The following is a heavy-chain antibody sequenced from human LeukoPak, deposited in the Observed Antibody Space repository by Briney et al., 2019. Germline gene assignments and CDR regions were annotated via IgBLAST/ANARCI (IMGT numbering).Heavy chain of an antibody. CDR2: IYYSGST. D-gene: IGHD3-10*01. CDR1: GGSISSYY. V-gene: IGHV4-59*01. CDR3: ARGTPDYYGSGSHSLDY. J-gene: IGHJ4*02. Sequence: SETLSLTCTVSGGSISSYYWSWIRQPPGKGLEWIGYIYYSGSTSYNPSLKSRVTISVDTSKNQFSLKLSSVTAADTAVYYCARGTPDYYGSGSHSLDYWGQGTLVTASS.